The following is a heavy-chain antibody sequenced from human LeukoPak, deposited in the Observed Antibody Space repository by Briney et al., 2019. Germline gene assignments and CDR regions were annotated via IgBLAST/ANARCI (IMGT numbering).Heavy chain of an antibody. D-gene: IGHD1-26*01. V-gene: IGHV3-9*01. CDR1: GFTFDDYA. CDR2: ISWNSGSI. CDR3: AREVGATPSYDY. Sequence: GGSLRLSCAASGFTFDDYAMHWVRQAPGKGLEWVSGISWNSGSIGYADSVKGRFTISRDNAKNSLYLQMNSLRAEDTAVYYCAREVGATPSYDYWGQGTLVTVSS. J-gene: IGHJ4*02.